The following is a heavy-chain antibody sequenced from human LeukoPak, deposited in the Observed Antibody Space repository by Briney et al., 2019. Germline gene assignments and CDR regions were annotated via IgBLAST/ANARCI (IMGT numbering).Heavy chain of an antibody. V-gene: IGHV4-38-2*01. CDR3: ARQSGSYYDY. D-gene: IGHD1-26*01. Sequence: SETLSLTCAASGYPINNGYYWGWIRQPPGKGLEWIANIYRSGTTYYNPSLKSRVTISIDTSKNQVSLRLTSVTAADTAVYYCARQSGSYYDYWGQGALVTVSS. J-gene: IGHJ4*03. CDR1: GYPINNGYY. CDR2: IYRSGTT.